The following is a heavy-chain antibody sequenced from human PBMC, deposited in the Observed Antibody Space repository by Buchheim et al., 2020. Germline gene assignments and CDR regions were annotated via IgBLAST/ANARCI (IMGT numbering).Heavy chain of an antibody. V-gene: IGHV3-30*18. CDR2: ISYDGSNK. D-gene: IGHD3-3*01. Sequence: QVQLVESGGGVVQPGRSLRLSCAASGFTFSSYGMHWVRQAPGKGLEWVAVISYDGSNKYYADSVKGRFTISRDNSKNTLYLQMNSLRAEDTAVYYCAKGHYDFWSGYPLLYYYYGMDVWGQGT. CDR1: GFTFSSYG. J-gene: IGHJ6*02. CDR3: AKGHYDFWSGYPLLYYYYGMDV.